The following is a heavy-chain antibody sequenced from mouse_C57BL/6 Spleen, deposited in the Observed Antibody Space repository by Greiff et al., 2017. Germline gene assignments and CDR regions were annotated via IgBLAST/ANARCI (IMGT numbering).Heavy chain of an antibody. Sequence: VQLQQSGTVLARPGASVKMSCKTSGYTFTSYCMHWVKQRPGQGLEWIGAIYPGNSDTSYNQKFKGKAKLTAVTSASTAYMELSSLTNEDSAVYYCTRTFYGNYGGYFDVWGTGTTVTVSS. CDR3: TRTFYGNYGGYFDV. V-gene: IGHV1-5*01. CDR1: GYTFTSYC. D-gene: IGHD2-10*01. J-gene: IGHJ1*03. CDR2: IYPGNSDT.